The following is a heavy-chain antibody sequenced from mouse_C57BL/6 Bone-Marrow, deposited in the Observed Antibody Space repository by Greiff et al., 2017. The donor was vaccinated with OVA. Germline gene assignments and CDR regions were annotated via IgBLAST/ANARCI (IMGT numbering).Heavy chain of an antibody. D-gene: IGHD2-5*01. V-gene: IGHV1-52*01. CDR3: ARGYYSNPYAMDY. Sequence: VQLQQPGAELVRPGSSVKLSCKASGYTFTSYWMHWVKQRPIQGLEWIGNIDPSDSETHYNQKFKDKATLTVDKSSSTAYMQLSSLTSEDSAVYYCARGYYSNPYAMDYWGQGTSVTVSS. CDR2: IDPSDSET. J-gene: IGHJ4*01. CDR1: GYTFTSYW.